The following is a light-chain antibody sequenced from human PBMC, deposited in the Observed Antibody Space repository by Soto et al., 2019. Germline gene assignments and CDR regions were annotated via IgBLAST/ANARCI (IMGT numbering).Light chain of an antibody. Sequence: EIVLPQSPATLSLSPGERATLSCRASQSVGKYLAWYQQKPGQAPRLLIYDASNRATGIPARFSGSGSGTDFTLTISNLEPEDFAVYYCQQRNSWPLTFGQGTRLEIK. J-gene: IGKJ5*01. CDR1: QSVGKY. CDR3: QQRNSWPLT. V-gene: IGKV3-11*01. CDR2: DAS.